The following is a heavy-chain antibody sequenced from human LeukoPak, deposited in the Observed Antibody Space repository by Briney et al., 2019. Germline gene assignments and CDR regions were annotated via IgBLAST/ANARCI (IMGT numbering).Heavy chain of an antibody. CDR1: GGSISSYY. D-gene: IGHD1-26*01. CDR3: ARDRSPPLAFDI. CDR2: IYTSGST. J-gene: IGHJ3*02. V-gene: IGHV4-4*07. Sequence: SETLSLTCTVSGGSISSYYWSWLRQPAGKGLEWIGRIYTSGSTNYNPSLKSRVTMSVDTSKNQFSLKLSSVTAADTAVYYCARDRSPPLAFDIWGQGTMVTVSS.